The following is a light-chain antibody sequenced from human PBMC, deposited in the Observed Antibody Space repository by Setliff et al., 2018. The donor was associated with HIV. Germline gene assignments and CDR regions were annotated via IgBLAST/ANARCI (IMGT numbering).Light chain of an antibody. Sequence: QSALAQPASVSGSPGQSITISCTGTSSDVGGYNYVPWYQQHPGNAPKLMIFEVSNRPSGVSNRFSGSKSGNTASLTISGLQAEDEADYYCSSYAITNTLPFGTGTKVTVL. J-gene: IGLJ1*01. CDR3: SSYAITNTLP. V-gene: IGLV2-14*01. CDR1: SSDVGGYNY. CDR2: EVS.